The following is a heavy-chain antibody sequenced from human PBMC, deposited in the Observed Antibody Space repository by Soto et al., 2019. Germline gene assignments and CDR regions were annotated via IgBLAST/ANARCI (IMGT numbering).Heavy chain of an antibody. CDR1: GFSFSDFG. CDR3: AKLDYDSSGYYQDY. V-gene: IGHV3-23*01. Sequence: GGSLRLSCAASGFSFSDFGMTRVRQAPGKGLEWVSTIHREGTNTHYADSVKGRFTISRDNSKNTLYLQMNSLRAEDTAVYYCAKLDYDSSGYYQDYWGQGSLVTVSS. J-gene: IGHJ4*02. CDR2: IHREGTNT. D-gene: IGHD3-22*01.